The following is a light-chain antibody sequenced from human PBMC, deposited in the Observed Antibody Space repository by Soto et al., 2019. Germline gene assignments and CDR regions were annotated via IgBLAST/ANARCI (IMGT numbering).Light chain of an antibody. Sequence: EIVLTQSPVTLSLSPGDRATLSCRASHSVSNHLAWYQQTPGQAPRLLIYDASNRATGIPARFSGSGSGTDFTLTISSLEPEDFAVYYCQQRSDWPPLTFGGGTKVEIK. CDR2: DAS. V-gene: IGKV3-11*01. CDR3: QQRSDWPPLT. J-gene: IGKJ4*01. CDR1: HSVSNH.